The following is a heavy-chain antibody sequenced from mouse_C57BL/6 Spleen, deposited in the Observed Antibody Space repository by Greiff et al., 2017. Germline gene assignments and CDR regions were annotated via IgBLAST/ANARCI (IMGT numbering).Heavy chain of an antibody. D-gene: IGHD2-2*01. CDR3: TRDYGYDVYYFDY. CDR1: GYTFTDYE. J-gene: IGHJ2*01. CDR2: IDPETGGT. Sequence: VKLVESGAELVRPGASVTLSCKASGYTFTDYEMHWVKQTPVHGLEWIGAIDPETGGTAYNQKFKGKAILTADKSSSTAYMELRSLTSEDSAVYYCTRDYGYDVYYFDYWGQGTTLTVSS. V-gene: IGHV1-15*01.